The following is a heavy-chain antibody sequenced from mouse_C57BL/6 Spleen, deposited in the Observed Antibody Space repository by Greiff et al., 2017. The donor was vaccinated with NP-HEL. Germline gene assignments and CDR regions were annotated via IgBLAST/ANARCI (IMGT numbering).Heavy chain of an antibody. J-gene: IGHJ2*01. CDR1: GYTFTSYW. CDR3: AIPYDYGSSYVY. V-gene: IGHV1-74*01. CDR2: IHPSDGDT. Sequence: VQLQQPGAELVKPGASVKVSCKASGYTFTSYWMHWVKQRPGQGLEWIGRIHPSDGDTNYNQKFKGKATLTVDKSSSTAYMQLSSLTSEDSAVYYCAIPYDYGSSYVYWGQGTTLTVSS. D-gene: IGHD1-1*01.